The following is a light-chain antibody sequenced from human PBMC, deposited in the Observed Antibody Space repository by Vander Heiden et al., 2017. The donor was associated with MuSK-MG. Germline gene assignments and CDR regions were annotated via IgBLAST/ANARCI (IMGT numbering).Light chain of an antibody. V-gene: IGLV3-19*01. CDR2: GKN. J-gene: IGLJ2*01. CDR3: NSRDSSGNQLG. CDR1: SLRSYY. Sequence: SSELTQDPAVSVALGQTVRITCQGDSLRSYYASWYQQKPGQAPVLVSYGKNNRPSGIPDRFSGSSSGITASLTITGAQAEDEADYDCNSRDSSGNQLGFGGEPKL.